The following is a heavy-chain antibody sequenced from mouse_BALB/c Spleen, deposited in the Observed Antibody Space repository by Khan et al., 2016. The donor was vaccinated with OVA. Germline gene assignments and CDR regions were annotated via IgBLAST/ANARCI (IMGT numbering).Heavy chain of an antibody. V-gene: IGHV5-6*01. CDR2: ISSGGHYT. D-gene: IGHD2-12*01. J-gene: IGHJ3*01. CDR3: GRFGYYYNCEGFAY. CDR1: GFTFSTYG. Sequence: EVELVESGGDLVKTGGSLKLSCAASGFTFSTYGMSWVRQTPDKRLEWVATISSGGHYTYYIDSVKGRFTISRDNAKNILDLQMTSLTSEDTAMYYCGRFGYYYNCEGFAYWGRGTLGIVSA.